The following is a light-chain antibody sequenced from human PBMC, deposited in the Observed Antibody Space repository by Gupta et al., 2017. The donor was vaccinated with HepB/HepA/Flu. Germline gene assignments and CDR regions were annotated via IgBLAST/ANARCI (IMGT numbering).Light chain of an antibody. Sequence: EVVLTQHPGTLPLSPGEIATLSCRASQSVGTNYLAWYQHKPGQPPRLLIHATSTRATGVPDRCSGSGSGTDFTLTITRLEPEDFAMYYCQQYGGSTLITFGPGTKVDI. V-gene: IGKV3-20*01. CDR1: QSVGTNY. J-gene: IGKJ3*01. CDR2: ATS. CDR3: QQYGGSTLIT.